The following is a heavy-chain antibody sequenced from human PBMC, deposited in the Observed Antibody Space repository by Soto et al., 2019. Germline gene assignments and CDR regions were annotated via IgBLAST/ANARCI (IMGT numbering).Heavy chain of an antibody. Sequence: QVQLQESGPGLVKPSETLSLTCTVSGGSVSSGSYYWSWIRQPPGKGLEWIGYISYSGSTNYNPSLKSRLTISVDTSKNQFSLNLSSVTAADTAVYYCAREPTTVTNYYYYALDVWGQGTTVTVSS. CDR2: ISYSGST. CDR3: AREPTTVTNYYYYALDV. J-gene: IGHJ6*02. CDR1: GGSVSSGSYY. V-gene: IGHV4-61*01. D-gene: IGHD4-17*01.